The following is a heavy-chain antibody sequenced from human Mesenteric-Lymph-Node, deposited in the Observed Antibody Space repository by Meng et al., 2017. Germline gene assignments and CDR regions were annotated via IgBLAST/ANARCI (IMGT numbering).Heavy chain of an antibody. Sequence: SETLFLTCTVSGGSISSDYWNWIRQPPGKGLEWIAYVYYSGSTSYNPSLKSRVTISVDTSKNQFSLKLSSVTAADTAVYYCARGWGYLDYWGQGTLVTVSS. CDR2: VYYSGST. D-gene: IGHD3-16*01. CDR3: ARGWGYLDY. V-gene: IGHV4-59*01. J-gene: IGHJ4*02. CDR1: GGSISSDY.